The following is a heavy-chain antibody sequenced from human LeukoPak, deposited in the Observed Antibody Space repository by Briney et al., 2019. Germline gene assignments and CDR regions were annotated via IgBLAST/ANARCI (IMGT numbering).Heavy chain of an antibody. CDR1: GFTFSSYA. J-gene: IGHJ3*02. Sequence: GRSLRLSCAASGFTFSSYAMHWVRQAPGKGLEWVAVISYDGSNKYYADSVKGRFTISRDNSKNTLYLQMNSLRAEDTAVYYCARARGSYAFDIWGQGIMVTVSS. V-gene: IGHV3-30-3*01. D-gene: IGHD2-15*01. CDR2: ISYDGSNK. CDR3: ARARGSYAFDI.